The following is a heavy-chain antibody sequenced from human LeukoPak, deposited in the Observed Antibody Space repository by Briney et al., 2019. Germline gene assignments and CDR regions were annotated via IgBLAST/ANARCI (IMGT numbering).Heavy chain of an antibody. V-gene: IGHV3-33*08. J-gene: IGHJ4*02. Sequence: GGSLRLSCAASGFTFSSYAMSWVRQAPGKGLEWVAVIWYDGSNKYYADSVKGRFTIPRDNSKNTLYLQMNSLRAEDTAVYYCAREDSSETTALDYWGQGTLVTVSS. D-gene: IGHD4-11*01. CDR1: GFTFSSYA. CDR3: AREDSSETTALDY. CDR2: IWYDGSNK.